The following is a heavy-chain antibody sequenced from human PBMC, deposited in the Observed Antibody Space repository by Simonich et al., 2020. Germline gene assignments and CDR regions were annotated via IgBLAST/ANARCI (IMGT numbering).Heavy chain of an antibody. J-gene: IGHJ1*01. D-gene: IGHD6-13*01. CDR1: GYTFTGYY. CDR3: ARSHIAAAGTGYFQH. CDR2: INPTRGGT. Sequence: QVQLVQSGAEVKKPGASVKVSCKASGYTFTGYYMHWVRQAPGQGLEVMGWINPTRGGTNYAKNVQGRVTMTRDTSISTAYMELSRLRSDDTAVYYCARSHIAAAGTGYFQHWGQGTLVTVSS. V-gene: IGHV1-2*02.